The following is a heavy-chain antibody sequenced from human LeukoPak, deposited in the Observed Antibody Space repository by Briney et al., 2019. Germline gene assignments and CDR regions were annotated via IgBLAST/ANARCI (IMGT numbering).Heavy chain of an antibody. Sequence: GGSLRLSCAASGFTFSDYYMSWIRQAPGKRLEWVSYISSSGSTIYYADSVKGRFTISRDNAKNSLYLQMNSLRAEDTAVYYCARDVAVAGTHFDYWGQGTLVTVSS. CDR2: ISSSGSTI. J-gene: IGHJ4*02. CDR1: GFTFSDYY. V-gene: IGHV3-11*04. D-gene: IGHD6-19*01. CDR3: ARDVAVAGTHFDY.